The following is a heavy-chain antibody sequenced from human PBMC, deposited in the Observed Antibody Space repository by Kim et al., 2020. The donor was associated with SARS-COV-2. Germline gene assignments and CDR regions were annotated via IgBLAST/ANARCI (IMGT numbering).Heavy chain of an antibody. Sequence: SETLSLTCAVYGGSFSGYYWSWIRQPPGKGLEWIGEINHSGSTNYNPSLKSRVTISVDTSKNQFSLKLSSVTAADTAVYYCARAGLYYDFWSGYFGSDWFDPWGQGTLVTVSS. J-gene: IGHJ5*02. CDR3: ARAGLYYDFWSGYFGSDWFDP. CDR1: GGSFSGYY. V-gene: IGHV4-34*01. CDR2: INHSGST. D-gene: IGHD3-3*01.